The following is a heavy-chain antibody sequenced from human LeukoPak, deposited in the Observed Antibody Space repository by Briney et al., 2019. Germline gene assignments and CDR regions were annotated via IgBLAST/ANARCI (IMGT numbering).Heavy chain of an antibody. CDR1: KFTFSSYS. CDR2: ISYDGTNT. V-gene: IGHV3-30*04. Sequence: PGRSLRLSCAASKFTFSSYSMHWVRQAPGGGLGWLAFISYDGTNTQYADSVKGRSTVYRDNSNNTLFLQMNRLRAEDTAVYYSATLTVASSFDYWGEGALVTVS. D-gene: IGHD6-19*01. CDR3: ATLTVASSFDY. J-gene: IGHJ4*02.